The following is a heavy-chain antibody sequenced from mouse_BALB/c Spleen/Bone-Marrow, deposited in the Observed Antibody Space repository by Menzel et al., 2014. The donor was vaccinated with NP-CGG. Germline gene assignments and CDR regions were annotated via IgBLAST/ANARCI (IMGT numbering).Heavy chain of an antibody. Sequence: VKLMESGAELMKPGASVKISCKATGYTFSSYWIEWVKQRPGHGLEWIGEILPGSGITNYNEKFKGKATFTADTSSNTAYMQLGSLTSEDSAVYYCARSPYWGHGTLVTVSA. V-gene: IGHV1-9*01. CDR2: ILPGSGIT. J-gene: IGHJ3*01. CDR3: ARSPY. CDR1: GYTFSSYW.